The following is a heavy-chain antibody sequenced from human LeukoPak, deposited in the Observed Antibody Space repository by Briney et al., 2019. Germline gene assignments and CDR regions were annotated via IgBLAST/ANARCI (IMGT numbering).Heavy chain of an antibody. V-gene: IGHV3-23*01. CDR2: ISGSGGST. CDR3: AKEPVPRTYSGSYYFDY. J-gene: IGHJ4*02. Sequence: GGSLRLSCAASEFTFSSYGMSWVRQAPGRGLEWVSSISGSGGSTQYADSVKGRFTISRDNSKNTLYLQMNSLRAEDTAVYYCAKEPVPRTYSGSYYFDYWGQGTLVTVSS. D-gene: IGHD1-26*01. CDR1: EFTFSSYG.